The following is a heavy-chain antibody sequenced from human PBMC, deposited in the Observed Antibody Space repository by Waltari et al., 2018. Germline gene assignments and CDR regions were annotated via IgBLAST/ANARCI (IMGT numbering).Heavy chain of an antibody. CDR1: GFTFSSYR. CDR2: ISSSSSYI. V-gene: IGHV3-21*01. J-gene: IGHJ4*02. CDR3: ARGYAGPSSGFDY. D-gene: IGHD3-16*01. Sequence: EVQLVESGGGLVKPGGSLRLSCAASGFTFSSYRMNWVGQAPGKGLEWVSSISSSSSYIYYADSVKGRFTISRDNAKNSLYLQMNSLRAEDTAVYYCARGYAGPSSGFDYWGQGTLVTVSS.